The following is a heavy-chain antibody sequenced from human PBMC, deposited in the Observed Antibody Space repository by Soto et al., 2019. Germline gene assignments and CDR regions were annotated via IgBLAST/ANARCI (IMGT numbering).Heavy chain of an antibody. D-gene: IGHD2-15*01. CDR1: GFTFSSYG. V-gene: IGHV3-30*18. J-gene: IGHJ6*02. CDR2: ISYDGSNK. Sequence: QVQLVESGGGVVQPRRSLRLSCAASGFTFSSYGMHWVRQAPGKGLEWVAVISYDGSNKYYADSVKGRFTISRDNSKNTLYLQMNSLRAEDTAVYYFAKWSPRILDSHSYYDGMDVWGQGTTGTVSS. CDR3: AKWSPRILDSHSYYDGMDV.